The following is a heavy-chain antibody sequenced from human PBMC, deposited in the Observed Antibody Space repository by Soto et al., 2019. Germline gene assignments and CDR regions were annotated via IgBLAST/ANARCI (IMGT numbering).Heavy chain of an antibody. V-gene: IGHV1-3*01. CDR2: INAGNGNR. CDR3: ARDIAFDI. Sequence: ASVKVSCKASGYTFTSYAMHWVRQAPGQRLEWMGWINAGNGNRKYSQKFQGRVTITRDTSASTAYMELSSLRSEDTAIYYCARDIAFDIWGQGSTVTVSS. J-gene: IGHJ3*02. CDR1: GYTFTSYA.